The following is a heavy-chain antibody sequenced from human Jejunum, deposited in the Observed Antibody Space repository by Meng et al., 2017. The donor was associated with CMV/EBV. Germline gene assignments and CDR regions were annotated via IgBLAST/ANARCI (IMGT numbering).Heavy chain of an antibody. CDR3: ARVMIFGVLIYFDP. CDR2: IYSGGST. Sequence: EVELMESGGGLVQPGGCLRRSCVASTFPITNNYMSWVRQAPGKGLEWVSTIYSGGSTYYADSVKGRFTISRDSSKNTLYLQMNRLRVDDTAVYYCARVMIFGVLIYFDPWGQGTLVTVSS. CDR1: TFPITNNY. V-gene: IGHV3-66*01. J-gene: IGHJ5*02. D-gene: IGHD3/OR15-3a*01.